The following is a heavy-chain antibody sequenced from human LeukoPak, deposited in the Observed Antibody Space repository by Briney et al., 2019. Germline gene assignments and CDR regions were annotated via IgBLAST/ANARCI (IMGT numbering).Heavy chain of an antibody. CDR2: ISWNSGSI. CDR3: AKSHCSSTSYYVTY. D-gene: IGHD2-2*01. J-gene: IGHJ4*02. Sequence: PGGSLRLSCAASGFTFDDYAMHWVRQAPGKGLEWVSGISWNSGSIGYADSVRGRFTISRDNAKNSLYLQMNSLRAEDTALYYCAKSHCSSTSYYVTYWGQGTLVTVSS. CDR1: GFTFDDYA. V-gene: IGHV3-9*01.